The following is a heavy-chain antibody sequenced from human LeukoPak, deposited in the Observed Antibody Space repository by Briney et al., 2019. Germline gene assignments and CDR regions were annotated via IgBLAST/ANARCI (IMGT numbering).Heavy chain of an antibody. CDR3: ARNSPVYWNFDL. Sequence: PSETLSLTCTVSGDSVNNNHYYWAWIRQPPGKGLEWNGSIYYSGTTYYNPSLGSRVTMSVDTSENQLSLKLTSVSAADTALYYCARNSPVYWNFDLWGRGTLVSVSS. D-gene: IGHD2/OR15-2a*01. CDR2: IYYSGTT. J-gene: IGHJ2*01. CDR1: GDSVNNNHYY. V-gene: IGHV4-39*01.